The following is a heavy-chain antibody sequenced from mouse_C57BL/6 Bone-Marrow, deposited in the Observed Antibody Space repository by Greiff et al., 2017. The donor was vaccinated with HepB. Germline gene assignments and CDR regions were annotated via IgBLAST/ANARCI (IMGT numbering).Heavy chain of an antibody. CDR2: ISYNGSN. CDR1: GYSITSGYY. Sequence: EVQLQQSGPGLVKPSQSLSLTCSVTGYSITSGYYWHWIRQFPGNKLEWMGYISYNGSNNYNPSLKNRISITRDTSKNQLFLNLNSVTTEDTATYYCDRCSSYYDYLAWFAYWGQGTLVTVSA. CDR3: DRCSSYYDYLAWFAY. J-gene: IGHJ3*01. V-gene: IGHV3-6*01. D-gene: IGHD2-4*01.